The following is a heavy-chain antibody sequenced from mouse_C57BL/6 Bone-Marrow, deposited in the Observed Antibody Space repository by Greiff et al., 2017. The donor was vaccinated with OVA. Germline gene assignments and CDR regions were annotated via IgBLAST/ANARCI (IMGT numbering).Heavy chain of an antibody. V-gene: IGHV6-6*01. CDR1: GFTFSDAW. CDR3: TRLYYYAMDY. J-gene: IGHJ4*01. Sequence: EVKVEESGGGLVQPGGSMKLSCAASGFTFSDAWMGWVRQSPEKGLEWVAEIRNKANNHATYYAESVKGRFTISRDDSKSSVYLQMNSLRAEDTGIYYCTRLYYYAMDYWGQGTSVTVSS. D-gene: IGHD1-1*02. CDR2: IRNKANNHAT.